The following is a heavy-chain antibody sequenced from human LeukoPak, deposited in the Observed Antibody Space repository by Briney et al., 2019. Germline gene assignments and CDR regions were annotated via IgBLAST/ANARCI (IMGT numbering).Heavy chain of an antibody. D-gene: IGHD4-23*01. J-gene: IGHJ4*02. CDR3: ARGRTVVMSYFDY. CDR1: GGSISSGGYY. V-gene: IGHV4-31*03. Sequence: ASETLSLTCTVSGGSISSGGYYWSWIRQHPGKGLEWIRYIYYSGSTYYNPSLKSRVTISVDTSKNQFSLKLSSVTAADTAVYYCARGRTVVMSYFDYWGQGTLVTVSS. CDR2: IYYSGST.